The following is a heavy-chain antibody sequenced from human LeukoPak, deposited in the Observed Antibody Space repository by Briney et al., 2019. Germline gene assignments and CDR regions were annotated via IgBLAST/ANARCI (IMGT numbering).Heavy chain of an antibody. J-gene: IGHJ5*02. CDR1: GGSISSYY. V-gene: IGHV4-59*01. CDR2: IYYSGST. CDR3: ARDSYSSSWYKGVGWFDP. D-gene: IGHD6-13*01. Sequence: SETLSLTCTVSGGSISSYYWSWIRQPPGKGLEWIGYIYYSGSTNYNPSLKSRVTISVDTSKNQFSPKLSSVTAADTAVYYCARDSYSSSWYKGVGWFDPWGQGTLVTVSS.